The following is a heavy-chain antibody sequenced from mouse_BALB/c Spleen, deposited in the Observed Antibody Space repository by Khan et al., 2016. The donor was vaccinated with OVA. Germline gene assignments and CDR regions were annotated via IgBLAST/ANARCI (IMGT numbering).Heavy chain of an antibody. J-gene: IGHJ3*01. CDR3: ARGNYYGSNSWFDY. V-gene: IGHV9-3*02. CDR1: GYTFTNYG. D-gene: IGHD1-1*01. Sequence: QIQLVQSGPELKKPGETVKISCKASGYTFTNYGINWVKQAPGKGLKWMGWINTNTGEPTYAEEFKGRFAFSLETSASTAYLQLNNLKNEDTATYFGARGNYYGSNSWFDYWGQGTLVTVSA. CDR2: INTNTGEP.